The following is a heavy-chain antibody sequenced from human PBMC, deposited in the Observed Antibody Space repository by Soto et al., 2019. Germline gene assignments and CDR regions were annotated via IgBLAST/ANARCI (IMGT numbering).Heavy chain of an antibody. CDR3: AKFVVAVAGSIDY. CDR1: GFTFSSYG. Sequence: QVQLVESGGGVVQPGRSLRLSCAASGFTFSSYGMHWVRQAPGKGLEWVAVISYDGSNKYYADSVKGRFTISRDNSKNTLYLQINSLRAEDTAVYYCAKFVVAVAGSIDYWGQGTLVTVSS. J-gene: IGHJ4*02. V-gene: IGHV3-30*18. D-gene: IGHD6-19*01. CDR2: ISYDGSNK.